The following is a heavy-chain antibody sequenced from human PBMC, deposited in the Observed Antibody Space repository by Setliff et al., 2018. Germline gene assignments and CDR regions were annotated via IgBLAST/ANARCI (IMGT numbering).Heavy chain of an antibody. D-gene: IGHD3-3*01. J-gene: IGHJ3*02. CDR2: ISPYSGNT. CDR3: ATKRLYYNFWSGYSSADAFDI. V-gene: IGHV1-8*01. CDR1: GYTFTSYG. Sequence: ASVKVSCKASGYTFTSYGINWVRQATGQGLEWMGWISPYSGNTEYAQKLQGRVTMTEDTSTDTAYMELSSLRSEDTAVYYCATKRLYYNFWSGYSSADAFDIWGQGTMVTVS.